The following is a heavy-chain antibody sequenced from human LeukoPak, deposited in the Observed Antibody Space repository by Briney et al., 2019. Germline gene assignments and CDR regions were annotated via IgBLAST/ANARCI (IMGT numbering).Heavy chain of an antibody. Sequence: SETLSLTCAASGVSISSCSFYWVWIRQPPGKGLEWIGSIYYSGSTYYNPSLKSRVTISVDTSKNQFSLKLSSVTAADTAVYYCARHANYSGSRSCLNWLDPWGQGTLVTVSS. CDR2: IYYSGST. CDR3: ARHANYSGSRSCLNWLDP. V-gene: IGHV4-39*01. D-gene: IGHD3-10*01. J-gene: IGHJ5*02. CDR1: GVSISSCSFY.